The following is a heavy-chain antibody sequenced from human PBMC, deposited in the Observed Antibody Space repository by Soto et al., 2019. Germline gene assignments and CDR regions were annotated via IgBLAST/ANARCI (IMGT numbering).Heavy chain of an antibody. Sequence: PGGSLRLSCAAAGFTFSTYGMHRVRQAPGKGLEWVAVISYDGGNTYYADSVKGRFTISRDNSKNTLYLQMNSLRAEDTAVYLCAKERPSLENLISSSEDTDVWRHGTTVTVSS. D-gene: IGHD3-3*02. CDR1: GFTFSTYG. V-gene: IGHV3-30*18. J-gene: IGHJ6*02. CDR2: ISYDGGNT. CDR3: AKERPSLENLISSSEDTDV.